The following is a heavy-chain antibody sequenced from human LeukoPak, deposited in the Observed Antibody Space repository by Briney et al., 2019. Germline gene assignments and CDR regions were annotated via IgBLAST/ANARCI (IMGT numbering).Heavy chain of an antibody. Sequence: ASVTVSCKASGYTFTSYGISWVRQAPGQGLEWMGWISAYNGNTNYAQKLQGRVTMTTDTSTSTAYMELRSLRSDDTAVYYCARDRRGYSYAASRSFDYWGQGTLVTVSS. J-gene: IGHJ4*02. CDR1: GYTFTSYG. CDR3: ARDRRGYSYAASRSFDY. D-gene: IGHD5-18*01. CDR2: ISAYNGNT. V-gene: IGHV1-18*01.